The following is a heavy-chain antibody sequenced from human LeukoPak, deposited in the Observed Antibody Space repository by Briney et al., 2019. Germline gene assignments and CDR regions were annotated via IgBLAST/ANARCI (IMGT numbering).Heavy chain of an antibody. J-gene: IGHJ3*02. CDR1: GFTFSSYS. Sequence: GGSLRLSCAASGFTFSSYSINWVRQAPGKGLEWVSYISSSSSTIYYADSVKGRFTISRDNAKNSLYLQMNSLRAEDTAVYYCARSLGCSSTSCYTSGAFDIWGQGTMVTVSS. V-gene: IGHV3-48*01. CDR3: ARSLGCSSTSCYTSGAFDI. D-gene: IGHD2-2*02. CDR2: ISSSSSTI.